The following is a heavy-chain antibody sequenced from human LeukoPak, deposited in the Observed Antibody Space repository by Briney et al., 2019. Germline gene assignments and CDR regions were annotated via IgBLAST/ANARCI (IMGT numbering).Heavy chain of an antibody. CDR1: GYTFTRSG. CDR3: AKAGHLSYYYFDY. Sequence: ASVRISCKGLGYTFTRSGFIGVRQAPGEGLEWMGWISGYSAATYYAQSFQDRVSMTSDTASSTAYLEVRGLTSDDTAVYYCAKAGHLSYYYFDYWGQGTLVSVSS. V-gene: IGHV1-18*01. J-gene: IGHJ4*02. D-gene: IGHD1-26*01. CDR2: ISGYSAAT.